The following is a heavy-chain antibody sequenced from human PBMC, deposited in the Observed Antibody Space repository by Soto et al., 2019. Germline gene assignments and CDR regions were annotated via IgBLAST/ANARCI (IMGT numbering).Heavy chain of an antibody. V-gene: IGHV5-51*01. CDR2: IYPGDSDT. Sequence: PGESLKISCKGSGYSFTSYWIGWVLQMPGKGLEWMGIIYPGDSDTRYSPSFQGQVTISADKSISTAYLQWSSLKASDTAMYYCARLPLYQAPYSGSIDYWGQGTLVTVSS. D-gene: IGHD1-26*01. CDR1: GYSFTSYW. CDR3: ARLPLYQAPYSGSIDY. J-gene: IGHJ4*02.